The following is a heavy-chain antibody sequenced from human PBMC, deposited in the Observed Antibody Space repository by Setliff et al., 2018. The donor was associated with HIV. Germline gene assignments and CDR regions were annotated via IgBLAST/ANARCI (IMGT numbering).Heavy chain of an antibody. V-gene: IGHV3-23*03. CDR2: IYSGGST. J-gene: IGHJ4*02. Sequence: GGSLRLSCAASGFTFSSYAMSWVRQAPGKGLEWVSVIYSGGSTYYADSVKGRSTISRDNSGDTLYLHINSLRAEDTAVYYCAKASRGEYYDNSGFFVTYFDYWGQGKLVTVS. D-gene: IGHD3-22*01. CDR1: GFTFSSYA. CDR3: AKASRGEYYDNSGFFVTYFDY.